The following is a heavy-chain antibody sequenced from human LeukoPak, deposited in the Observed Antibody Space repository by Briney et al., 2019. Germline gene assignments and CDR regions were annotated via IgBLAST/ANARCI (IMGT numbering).Heavy chain of an antibody. Sequence: SETLSLTCTVSHYSISSNYYWGWIRQPPGKGLEWIGSIYHSGSTYYNPSLKSRVTISVDTSNNRLSLNLSPVTAADTAVYYCARDGGGTGRPFDFWGQGTLVTVSS. D-gene: IGHD1-26*01. V-gene: IGHV4-38-2*02. CDR1: HYSISSNYY. CDR2: IYHSGST. J-gene: IGHJ4*02. CDR3: ARDGGGTGRPFDF.